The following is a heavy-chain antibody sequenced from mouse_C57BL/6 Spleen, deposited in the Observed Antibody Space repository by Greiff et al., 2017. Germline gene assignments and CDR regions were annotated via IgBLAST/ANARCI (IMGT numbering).Heavy chain of an antibody. J-gene: IGHJ2*01. CDR1: GYSFTGYY. CDR3: ARFDYDGDYFDY. CDR2: INPSTGGT. Sequence: EVKVVESGPELVKPGASVKISCKASGYSFTGYYMNWVKQSPEKSLEWIGEINPSTGGTTYNQKFKAKATLTVDKSSSTAYMQLKSLTSEDSAVYYCARFDYDGDYFDYWGQGTTLTVSS. D-gene: IGHD2-4*01. V-gene: IGHV1-42*01.